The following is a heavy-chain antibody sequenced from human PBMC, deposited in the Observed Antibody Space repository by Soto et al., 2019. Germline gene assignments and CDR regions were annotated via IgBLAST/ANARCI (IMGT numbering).Heavy chain of an antibody. CDR2: IYYSGST. V-gene: IGHV4-39*01. J-gene: IGHJ6*02. CDR1: GGSISSSSYY. D-gene: IGHD3-3*01. CDR3: ARHYFRVYYDFWSGYSYGMDV. Sequence: PSETLSLTCTVSGGSISSSSYYWGWIRQPPGKGLEWVGSIYYSGSTYYNPSLKSRVTISVDTSKNQFSLKLSSVTAADTAVYYCARHYFRVYYDFWSGYSYGMDVWGQGTTVTVSS.